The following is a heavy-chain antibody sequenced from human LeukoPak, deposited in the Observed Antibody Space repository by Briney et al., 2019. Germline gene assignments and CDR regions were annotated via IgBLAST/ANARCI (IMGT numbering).Heavy chain of an antibody. CDR1: GGYISSYY. Sequence: SETLSLTCTVSGGYISSYYWSWIRQPPGKGLEWIGYIYYSGSTNYNPSLKSRVTISVDTSKNQFSLKLGSVTAADTAVYYCARGSPAYDAFDIWGQGTMVTVSS. J-gene: IGHJ3*02. CDR2: IYYSGST. CDR3: ARGSPAYDAFDI. D-gene: IGHD2-21*01. V-gene: IGHV4-59*01.